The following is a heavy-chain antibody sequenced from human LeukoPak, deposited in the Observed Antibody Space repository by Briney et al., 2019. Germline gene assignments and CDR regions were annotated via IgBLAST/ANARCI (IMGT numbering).Heavy chain of an antibody. J-gene: IGHJ6*02. CDR3: ARHMYYYYGMDV. CDR2: IYYSGST. Sequence: SETLSLTCTVSGGSISSYYWGWIRQPPGKGLEWIGSIYYSGSTYYNPSLKSRVTISVDTSKNQFSLKLSSVTAADTAVYYCARHMYYYYGMDVWGQGTTVTVSS. CDR1: GGSISSYY. V-gene: IGHV4-39*01.